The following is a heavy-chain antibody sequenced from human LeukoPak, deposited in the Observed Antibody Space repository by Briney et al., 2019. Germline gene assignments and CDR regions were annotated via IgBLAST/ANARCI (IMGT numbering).Heavy chain of an antibody. Sequence: GASVKVSCKASGYTFTSYDINWVRQATGQGLEWMGWMNPNSGNTGYAQKFQGRVTMTRNTSISTAYMELSSLRSEDTAVYYCARGRGYCSSTSCHASYYYGMDVWGQGTTVTVSS. V-gene: IGHV1-8*01. J-gene: IGHJ6*02. CDR1: GYTFTSYD. D-gene: IGHD2-2*01. CDR2: MNPNSGNT. CDR3: ARGRGYCSSTSCHASYYYGMDV.